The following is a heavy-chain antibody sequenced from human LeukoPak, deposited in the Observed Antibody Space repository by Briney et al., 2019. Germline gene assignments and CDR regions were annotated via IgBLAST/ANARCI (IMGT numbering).Heavy chain of an antibody. J-gene: IGHJ5*02. CDR3: VRKQLELEWFDP. V-gene: IGHV1-18*01. CDR2: ISVYNGNT. Sequence: ASVKVSGKASGYIFSRYGISWVRQAPGQGLEWMGWISVYNGNTNYAQKLQGRVTMTTDTSTSPAYMELRSLRAGDTAVYYCVRKQLELEWFDPWGQGTLVTVSS. CDR1: GYIFSRYG. D-gene: IGHD1-7*01.